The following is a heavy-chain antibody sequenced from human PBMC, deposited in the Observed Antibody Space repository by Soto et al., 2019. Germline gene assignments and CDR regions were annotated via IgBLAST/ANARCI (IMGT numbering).Heavy chain of an antibody. CDR3: ARLYYDYV. J-gene: IGHJ6*02. CDR2: INSDSDNI. D-gene: IGHD3-3*01. Sequence: GGSLRLSCAASGWTFGTYSMNWVRQAPGKGLEWIAYINSDSDNIMYADSVKGRFTISGDNAKNSLFLQMNSLTDEDTAVYYCARLYYDYVWGQGTTVTVS. CDR1: GWTFGTYS. V-gene: IGHV3-48*02.